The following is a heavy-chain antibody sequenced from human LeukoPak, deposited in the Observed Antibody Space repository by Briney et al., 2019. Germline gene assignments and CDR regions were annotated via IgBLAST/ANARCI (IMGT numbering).Heavy chain of an antibody. D-gene: IGHD6-13*01. J-gene: IGHJ6*02. V-gene: IGHV3-9*01. Sequence: HPGRSLRLSCAASGFTFDDYAMHWVRQAPGKGLEWVSGISWNSGSIDYADSVKGRFTISRDNAKNSLSLQMNGLRAEDTALYYCAKDVSSTSYYYYGMDVWGQGTTVTVSS. CDR3: AKDVSSTSYYYYGMDV. CDR2: ISWNSGSI. CDR1: GFTFDDYA.